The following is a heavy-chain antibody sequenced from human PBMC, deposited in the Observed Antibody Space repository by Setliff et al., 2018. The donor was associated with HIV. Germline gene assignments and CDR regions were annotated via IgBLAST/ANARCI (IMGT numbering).Heavy chain of an antibody. V-gene: IGHV1-3*01. CDR1: GYTFSNYG. J-gene: IGHJ4*02. CDR2: INAGNGTT. D-gene: IGHD3-22*01. Sequence: GASVKVSCKASGYTFSNYGVHWVRQAPGQRLEWMGWINAGNGTTEYSQKFQGRVTITRDTSASAVYTELSSLRSEDTAVYYCARDLRDTSAYYYGGGDYWGQGTLVTVSS. CDR3: ARDLRDTSAYYYGGGDY.